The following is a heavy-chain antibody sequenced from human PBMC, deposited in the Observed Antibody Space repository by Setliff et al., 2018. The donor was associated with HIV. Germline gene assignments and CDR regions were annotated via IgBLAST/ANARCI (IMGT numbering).Heavy chain of an antibody. CDR1: GFTVSSHY. CDR2: IYSDGST. D-gene: IGHD3-22*01. Sequence: GESLRLPCAASGFTVSSHYMSWVRQAPGKGLEWVSTIYSDGSTYHADSVKGRFTLSRDTSKNTLSLQMNSLRPEDTAVFYCARVRLYSSALDYWGQGTLVTVSS. J-gene: IGHJ4*02. V-gene: IGHV3-66*02. CDR3: ARVRLYSSALDY.